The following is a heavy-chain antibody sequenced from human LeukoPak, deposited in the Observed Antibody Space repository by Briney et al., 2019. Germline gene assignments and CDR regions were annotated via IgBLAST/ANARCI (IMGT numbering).Heavy chain of an antibody. CDR1: GGAISSYY. D-gene: IGHD4-17*01. CDR2: INSSGST. Sequence: SETLSLTCTASGGAISSYYWSWIRQPPGKGLEWIGDINSSGSTNYNPSLKNRVTMSVGTSKIQFSLKLSSVTAADTAMYYCAREGRQDYVYFDHWGQGSLVTVSS. J-gene: IGHJ4*02. CDR3: AREGRQDYVYFDH. V-gene: IGHV4-59*01.